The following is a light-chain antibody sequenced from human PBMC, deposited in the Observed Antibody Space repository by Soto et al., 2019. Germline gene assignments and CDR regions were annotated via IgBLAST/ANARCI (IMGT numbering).Light chain of an antibody. V-gene: IGLV1-44*01. J-gene: IGLJ2*01. CDR3: AACDDSLNGRV. CDR2: SNN. Sequence: QAVVTQPPSASGTPGQRVTISCSGSSSKIGSNTVNWYQQLPGTAPKLLIYSNNQRPSGVPDRFSGSKSGTSASLAISGLQSEDEGDYYCAACDDSLNGRVFGGGTKLTVL. CDR1: SSKIGSNT.